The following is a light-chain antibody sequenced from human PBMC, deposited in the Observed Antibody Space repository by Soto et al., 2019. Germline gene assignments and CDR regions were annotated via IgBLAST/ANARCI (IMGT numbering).Light chain of an antibody. Sequence: SVLTQTPSASGTPGQRGSISCSGSNSNIGSNTVNWFQQLPGTAPKLVIYSNNQRPSGVPDRFSGSKSGTSASLAIIGLQSEDEADYYCAAWDDSLNGLYVFGTGTKVTVL. V-gene: IGLV1-44*01. CDR3: AAWDDSLNGLYV. J-gene: IGLJ1*01. CDR1: NSNIGSNT. CDR2: SNN.